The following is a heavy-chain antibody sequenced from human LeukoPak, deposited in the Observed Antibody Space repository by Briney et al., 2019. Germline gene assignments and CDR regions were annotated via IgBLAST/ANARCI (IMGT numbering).Heavy chain of an antibody. CDR3: AKKVVVGATSPYSDFQD. V-gene: IGHV3-23*01. Sequence: TGGSLRLSCAASGFTFSSYAMSWVRQAPGKGLEWVSAISGSGVTTHYAGSVKGRFSISRDNSKNTLYLQMNSLRAEDTALYYCAKKVVVGATSPYSDFQDWGQGTLVTVSS. D-gene: IGHD1-26*01. CDR2: ISGSGVTT. J-gene: IGHJ1*01. CDR1: GFTFSSYA.